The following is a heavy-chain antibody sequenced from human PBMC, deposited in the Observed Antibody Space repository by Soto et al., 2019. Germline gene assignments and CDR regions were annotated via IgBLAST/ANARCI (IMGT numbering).Heavy chain of an antibody. Sequence: QVQLQQWGAGLLKPSETLSLTCAVYGGSFSGYYWSWIRQPPGKGLEWIGEIYPSGSTNYNPSLESRVTTSIDTSNNQCSLKLSSGTAADTAVDYCASPEFVSRYCSSVTCYRLEVWGKGTTVTVSS. CDR1: GGSFSGYY. CDR3: ASPEFVSRYCSSVTCYRLEV. V-gene: IGHV4-34*01. J-gene: IGHJ6*04. CDR2: IYPSGST. D-gene: IGHD2-15*01.